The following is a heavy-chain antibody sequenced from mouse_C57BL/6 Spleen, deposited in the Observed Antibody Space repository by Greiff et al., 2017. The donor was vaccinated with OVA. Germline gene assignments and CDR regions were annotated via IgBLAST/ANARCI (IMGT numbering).Heavy chain of an antibody. CDR2: IYPGSGNT. J-gene: IGHJ2*01. Sequence: VQLVESGAELVRPGASVKLSCKASGYTFTDYYINWVKQRPGQGLEWIARIYPGSGNTYYNEKFKGKATLTAEKSSSTAYMQLSSLTSEDSAVYFRALITTVVAYYFDYWGQGTTLTVSS. CDR3: ALITTVVAYYFDY. D-gene: IGHD1-1*01. V-gene: IGHV1-76*01. CDR1: GYTFTDYY.